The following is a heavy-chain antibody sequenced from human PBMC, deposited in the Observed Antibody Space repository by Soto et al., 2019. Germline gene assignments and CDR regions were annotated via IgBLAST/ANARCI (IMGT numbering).Heavy chain of an antibody. CDR3: ARDRPIYYDSSGYYARSGSFFDY. D-gene: IGHD3-22*01. V-gene: IGHV1-69*13. CDR1: GGTFSSYA. Sequence: SVKVSCKASGGTFSSYAISWVRQAPGQGLEWMGGIIPIFGTASYAQKFQGRVMITADESTSTAYMELSSLRSEDTAVYYCARDRPIYYDSSGYYARSGSFFDYWGQGTLVTVSS. CDR2: IIPIFGTA. J-gene: IGHJ4*02.